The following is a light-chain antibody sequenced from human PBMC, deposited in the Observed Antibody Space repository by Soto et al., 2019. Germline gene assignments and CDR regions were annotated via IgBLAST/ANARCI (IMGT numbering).Light chain of an antibody. CDR2: DVS. CDR1: SSDVGGYNY. CDR3: SSYTRSSTVV. J-gene: IGLJ2*01. Sequence: QSALTQPASVSGFPGQSITISCTGTSSDVGGYNYVSWYQQHPGKAPKLMIYDVSNRPSGVSYRFSGYKSGNTASLTISGLKTEDEDDYNCSSYTRSSTVVFGGGTKVTVL. V-gene: IGLV2-14*01.